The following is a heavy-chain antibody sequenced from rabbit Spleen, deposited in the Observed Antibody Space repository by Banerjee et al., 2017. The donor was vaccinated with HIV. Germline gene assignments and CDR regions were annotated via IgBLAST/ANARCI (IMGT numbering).Heavy chain of an antibody. CDR3: ARDLYVNYIGVVYLIYGMDL. J-gene: IGHJ6*01. D-gene: IGHD1-1*01. CDR2: IYPGFGIS. CDR1: GIDFSSYG. V-gene: IGHV1S7*01. Sequence: QELVESGGGLVQPGESLKLSCKASGIDFSSYGISWVRQAPGKGLEWIGTIYPGFGISHYANSVKGRFTISSDNAQNTVFLQMTSLTASDTATYFCARDLYVNYIGVVYLIYGMDLWGQGTLVTVS.